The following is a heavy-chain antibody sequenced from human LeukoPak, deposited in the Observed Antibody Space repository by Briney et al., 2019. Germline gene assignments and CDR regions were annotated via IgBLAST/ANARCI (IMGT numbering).Heavy chain of an antibody. D-gene: IGHD2-15*01. V-gene: IGHV1-2*02. CDR2: IHPNTDGT. CDR1: GYTFTVYQ. J-gene: IGHJ4*02. Sequence: ASETVSPKDTGYTFTVYQLHSVRQTPGQRLEWRGWIHPNTDGTNYAQKSQGGVTMTRDTSISTAYMELGRLRSDDTAVYYCARVATGQWALLFESWGQGTLVTVSS. CDR3: ARVATGQWALLFES.